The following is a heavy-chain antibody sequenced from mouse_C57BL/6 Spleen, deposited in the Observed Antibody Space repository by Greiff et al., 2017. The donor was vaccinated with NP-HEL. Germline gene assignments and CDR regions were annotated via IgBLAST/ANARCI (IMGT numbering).Heavy chain of an antibody. Sequence: VQVVESGPELVKPGASVKISCKASGYSFTSYYIHWVKQRPGQGLEWIGWIYPGSGNTKYNEKFKGKATLTADTSSSTAYMQLSSLTSEDSAVYYCANGGTRAWFAYWGQGTLVTVSA. D-gene: IGHD1-1*02. J-gene: IGHJ3*01. V-gene: IGHV1-66*01. CDR2: IYPGSGNT. CDR3: ANGGTRAWFAY. CDR1: GYSFTSYY.